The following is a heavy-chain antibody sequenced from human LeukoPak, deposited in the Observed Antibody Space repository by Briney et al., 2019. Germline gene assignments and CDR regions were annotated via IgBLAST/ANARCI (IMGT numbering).Heavy chain of an antibody. J-gene: IGHJ4*02. CDR2: IRYDGTNK. Sequence: GGSLRLSCAASGFTFSSYGIHWVRQAPGKGLEWVAFIRYDGTNKYYSDSVKGRFTISRDNSKNTLYLQMNSLRAEDTAVYYCAKERKTYFYDTSGYPIDYWGQGTLVTVSS. D-gene: IGHD3-22*01. CDR3: AKERKTYFYDTSGYPIDY. CDR1: GFTFSSYG. V-gene: IGHV3-30*02.